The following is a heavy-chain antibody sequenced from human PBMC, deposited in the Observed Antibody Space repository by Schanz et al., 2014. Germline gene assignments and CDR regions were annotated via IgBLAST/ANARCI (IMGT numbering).Heavy chain of an antibody. CDR3: AKAEYDILTDSYSRLDP. CDR2: INTGSGDT. V-gene: IGHV1-3*04. D-gene: IGHD3-9*01. Sequence: QVHLVQSGAEVKRPGASVKVSCKASECSFTSYSMHWVRQAPGQRLEWMGWINTGSGDTKYSQNFQGRVTMTADTSTNTAYMELRSLRSDDTAVYYCAKAEYDILTDSYSRLDPWGQGTLVTVSS. CDR1: ECSFTSYS. J-gene: IGHJ5*02.